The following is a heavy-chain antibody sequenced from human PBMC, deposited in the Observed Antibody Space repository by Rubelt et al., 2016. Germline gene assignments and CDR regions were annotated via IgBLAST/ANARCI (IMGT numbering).Heavy chain of an antibody. CDR3: ARQRYCSGGSCYPDY. D-gene: IGHD2-15*01. CDR1: GYRFTTYW. J-gene: IGHJ4*02. V-gene: IGHV5-51*01. CDR2: IYPGDSDT. Sequence: SCNGSGYRFTTYWIGWVRQMPGKGLEWMGIIYPGDSDTRYIPSFQGQVTISADTSINSAYLQWISLKASDTAIYYCARQRYCSGGSCYPDYWGQGTLVTVSS.